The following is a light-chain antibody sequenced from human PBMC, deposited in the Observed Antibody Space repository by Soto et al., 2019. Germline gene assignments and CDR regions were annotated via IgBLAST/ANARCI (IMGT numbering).Light chain of an antibody. Sequence: EIVLTQSPATLSLSPGEGATLSCRAGRSVSSSVAWYQQKPGQAPRLLIYDESNRATGIPVRFSGSGSGTDFTLTISRLEPEDFAVYYCQQRGDWVTFGGGTKVEL. CDR3: QQRGDWVT. CDR1: RSVSSS. CDR2: DES. V-gene: IGKV3-11*01. J-gene: IGKJ4*01.